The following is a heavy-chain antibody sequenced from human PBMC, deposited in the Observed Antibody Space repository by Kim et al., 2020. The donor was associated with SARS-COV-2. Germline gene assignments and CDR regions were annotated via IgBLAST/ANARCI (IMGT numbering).Heavy chain of an antibody. D-gene: IGHD2-21*01. Sequence: ASVKVSCKASGYTFTSYAMHWVRQAPGQRLEWMGWINAGNGNTKYSQKFQGRVTITRDTSASTAYMELSSLRSEDTAVYYCATDKTPLAYCGGDCQTPLDSWGKGTLVTVSS. V-gene: IGHV1-3*01. CDR1: GYTFTSYA. CDR2: INAGNGNT. J-gene: IGHJ4*02. CDR3: ATDKTPLAYCGGDCQTPLDS.